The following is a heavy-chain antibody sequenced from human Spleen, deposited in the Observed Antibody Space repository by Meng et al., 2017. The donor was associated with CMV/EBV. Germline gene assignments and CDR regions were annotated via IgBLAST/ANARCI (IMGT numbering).Heavy chain of an antibody. Sequence: QGQLEQGGEALLKPSGILSLPCAVDGGSHRGAEWNWNRQPPGKGLEWIGEISNGGRTIYNPSLKSRVTISIDTSKNQLSLMLSSVTAADTAVYYCARRPTGIDYWGQGTLVTVSS. J-gene: IGHJ4*02. CDR3: ARRPTGIDY. V-gene: IGHV4-34*01. CDR2: ISNGGRT. CDR1: GGSHRGAE. D-gene: IGHD2-8*02.